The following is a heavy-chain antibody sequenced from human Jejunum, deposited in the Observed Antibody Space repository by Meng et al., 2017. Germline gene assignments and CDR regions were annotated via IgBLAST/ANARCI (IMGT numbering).Heavy chain of an antibody. D-gene: IGHD2-15*01. Sequence: QVQLGQSGAEGKKPGASGKGAGKASGYTFSSYGLHWVRQAPGQRLEWMGWINAGNGNTKYSQKFQGRVTITRDTSATTLYMELSSLSSEDTAVYFCARDRCSGGSCYYFDYWGQGTLVTVSS. J-gene: IGHJ4*02. V-gene: IGHV1-3*01. CDR1: GYTFSSYG. CDR2: INAGNGNT. CDR3: ARDRCSGGSCYYFDY.